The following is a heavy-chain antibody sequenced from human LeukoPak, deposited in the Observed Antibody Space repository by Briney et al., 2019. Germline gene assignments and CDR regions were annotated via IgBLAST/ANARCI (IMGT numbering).Heavy chain of an antibody. J-gene: IGHJ4*02. Sequence: GSLRLSCAASGFTFPDYGMSWVRLAPGKGLEWVSGVDLSGGSTHYADSVKGRFTISRDNAKNSLYLQMNTLRAEDTALYYCARIFNFYGSGTYYPFDSWGQGALVTVSS. CDR1: GFTFPDYG. CDR3: ARIFNFYGSGTYYPFDS. CDR2: VDLSGGST. V-gene: IGHV3-20*04. D-gene: IGHD3-10*01.